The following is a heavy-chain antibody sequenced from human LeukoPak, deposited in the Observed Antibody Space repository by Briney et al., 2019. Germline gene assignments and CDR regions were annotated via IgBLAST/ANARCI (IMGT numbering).Heavy chain of an antibody. V-gene: IGHV1-69*05. CDR1: GYTFTGYY. J-gene: IGHJ4*02. Sequence: ASVKVSCKASGYTFTGYYMHWVRQAPGQGLEWMGGIIPIFGTANYAQKFQGRVTITTDESTSTAYMELSSLRSEDTAVYYCASQESGYYDSSGYTYYFDYWGQGTLVTVSS. CDR2: IIPIFGTA. D-gene: IGHD3-22*01. CDR3: ASQESGYYDSSGYTYYFDY.